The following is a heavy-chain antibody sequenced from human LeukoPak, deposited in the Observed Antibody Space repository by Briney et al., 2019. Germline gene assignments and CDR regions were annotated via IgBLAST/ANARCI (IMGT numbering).Heavy chain of an antibody. V-gene: IGHV2-5*02. CDR2: IYWDDDK. D-gene: IGHD3-10*01. J-gene: IGHJ4*02. CDR1: GFSRGTSGVG. CDR3: AHTSYYYGSGSQDFDY. Sequence: SGPTLVHPTQALTLTCTFSGFSRGTSGVGVGWIRQPPVKALEWLALIYWDDDKRYSPSLKSRLTITKDTSKNQVVLTMTNMDPVDTATYYCAHTSYYYGSGSQDFDYWGQGTLVTVSS.